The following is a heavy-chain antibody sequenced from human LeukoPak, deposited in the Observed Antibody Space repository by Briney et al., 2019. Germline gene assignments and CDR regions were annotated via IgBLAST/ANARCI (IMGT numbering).Heavy chain of an antibody. D-gene: IGHD3-22*01. CDR3: ARVTGYMIEDYFDY. CDR2: IYYSGST. Sequence: KPSETLSLTCTVSGGSISSSSYYWGWIRQPPGKGLEWIGSIYYSGSTYYNPSLKSRVTISVKTSKNQFSLKLNSVTAADTAIYYCARVTGYMIEDYFDYWGQGTLVTVSS. J-gene: IGHJ4*02. CDR1: GGSISSSSYY. V-gene: IGHV4-39*07.